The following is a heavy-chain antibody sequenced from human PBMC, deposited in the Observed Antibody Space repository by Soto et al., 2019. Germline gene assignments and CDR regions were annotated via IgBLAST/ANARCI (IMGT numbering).Heavy chain of an antibody. CDR1: GFIFSSSA. CDR2: ITAGGDT. CDR3: AKDQWELRS. V-gene: IGHV3-23*01. D-gene: IGHD1-26*01. J-gene: IGHJ5*02. Sequence: XGSLRLSCAAAGFIFSSSAMSWVRQTPGKGLEWVSSITAGGDTYYTDSLKGRFTISRDNSKNTLYLQMNILRAGDTAVYYCAKDQWELRSWGQGTLVTVSS.